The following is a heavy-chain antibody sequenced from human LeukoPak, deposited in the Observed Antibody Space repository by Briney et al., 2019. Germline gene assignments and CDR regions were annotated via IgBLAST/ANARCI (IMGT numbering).Heavy chain of an antibody. J-gene: IGHJ5*02. D-gene: IGHD5-18*01. CDR1: GGSLSTTTYY. CDR3: ARHVDNYGYPNWFDP. V-gene: IGHV4-39*01. Sequence: SETLSLTCTVSGGSLSTTTYYWGWIRQPPGKGLEWIGTIFYTGITYYNPSLESRVSISVDTSKNQFSLNLSSVIAADTAVYYCARHVDNYGYPNWFDPWGQGTLVTVSS. CDR2: IFYTGIT.